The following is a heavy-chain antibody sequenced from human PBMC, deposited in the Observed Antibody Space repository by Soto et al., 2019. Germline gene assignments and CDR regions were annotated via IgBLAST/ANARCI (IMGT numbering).Heavy chain of an antibody. V-gene: IGHV3-11*01. J-gene: IGHJ4*02. D-gene: IGHD3-22*01. CDR3: ARDLGYYDSSGYLDF. CDR1: GFTFSNYY. Sequence: QVHLVESGGGLVKPGGSLRLSCAASGFTFSNYYMSWIRQAPGKGLEWVSYISDSGDIMYYADSVKGRFTISRDNAKNLLYRQTNSLRAEDTAVYYCARDLGYYDSSGYLDFWGQGTLVTVYS. CDR2: ISDSGDIM.